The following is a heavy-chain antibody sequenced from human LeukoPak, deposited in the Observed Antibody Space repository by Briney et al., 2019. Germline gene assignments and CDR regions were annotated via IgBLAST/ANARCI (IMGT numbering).Heavy chain of an antibody. V-gene: IGHV4-34*01. CDR1: GVSFSGYY. D-gene: IGHD3-3*01. CDR2: INHSGST. Sequence: SETLSLTCAVYGVSFSGYYWSWIRQPPGKGLEWIGEINHSGSTNYNPSPKSRVSISLDTTKNQFSLKLSSVTAADRAVYYCAGTPWGSTIFGVVSTFDYWGQGTLVTVSS. J-gene: IGHJ4*02. CDR3: AGTPWGSTIFGVVSTFDY.